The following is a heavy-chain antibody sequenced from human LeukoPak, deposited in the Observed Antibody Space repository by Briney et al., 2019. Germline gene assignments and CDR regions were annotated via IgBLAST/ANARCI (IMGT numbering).Heavy chain of an antibody. D-gene: IGHD4-17*01. CDR2: IYYSGST. CDR3: ARHVGDYGDHGYFQH. V-gene: IGHV4-39*01. Sequence: SETLSLTCTVSGASISSYYWGWIRQPPGKGLEWIGSIYYSGSTYYNPSLKSRVTISVDTSKNQFSLKLSSVTAADTAVYYCARHVGDYGDHGYFQHWGQGTLVTVSS. CDR1: GASISSYY. J-gene: IGHJ1*01.